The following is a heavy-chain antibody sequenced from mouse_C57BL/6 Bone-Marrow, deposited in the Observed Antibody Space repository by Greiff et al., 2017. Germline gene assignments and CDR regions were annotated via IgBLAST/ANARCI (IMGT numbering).Heavy chain of an antibody. V-gene: IGHV1-63*01. CDR3: ARFDGYYLRLDY. CDR1: GYTFTNYW. D-gene: IGHD2-3*01. CDR2: IYPGGGYT. Sequence: VQLQESGAELVRPGTSVKMSCKASGYTFTNYWIGWAKQRPGHGLEWIGDIYPGGGYTNYNEKFKGKATLTAEKSSSTAYMQFSSLTSEDSAIYYCARFDGYYLRLDYWVQGTSVTVSS. J-gene: IGHJ4*01.